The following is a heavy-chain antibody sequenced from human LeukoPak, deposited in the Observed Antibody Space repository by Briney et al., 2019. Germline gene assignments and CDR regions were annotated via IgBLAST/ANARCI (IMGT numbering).Heavy chain of an antibody. CDR2: IHYSGST. CDR3: ARANVSFDQTPTYFDD. D-gene: IGHD3-9*01. Sequence: ASETLSLTCTVSGGSISSSSYYWGWIRQPPGKGLEWIGYIHYSGSTNYNPSLTSRVTISVDTSKNQFSLKLTSVTAADTAVYYCARANVSFDQTPTYFDDWGQGTLVTVSS. V-gene: IGHV4-61*05. J-gene: IGHJ4*02. CDR1: GGSISSSSYY.